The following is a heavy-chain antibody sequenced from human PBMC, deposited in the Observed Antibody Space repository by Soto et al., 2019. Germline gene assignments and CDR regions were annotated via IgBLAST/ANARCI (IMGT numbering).Heavy chain of an antibody. D-gene: IGHD3-22*01. J-gene: IGHJ4*02. CDR3: AKDLYDSRGDYNFDY. CDR2: TRGSGDDT. V-gene: IGHV3-23*01. Sequence: PGGSLRLSCVASGFTFSNYAMAWVRQAPGKGLEWVSATRGSGDDTYYADSVKGRFTISRDNSKNTLYLQMNSLRAEDTAVYYCAKDLYDSRGDYNFDYWGQGXLVTVYS. CDR1: GFTFSNYA.